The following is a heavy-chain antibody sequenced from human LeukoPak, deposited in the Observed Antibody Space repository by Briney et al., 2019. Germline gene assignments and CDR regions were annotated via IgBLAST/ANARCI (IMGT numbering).Heavy chain of an antibody. CDR3: ARAASGWPYYYYGMDV. D-gene: IGHD6-19*01. CDR1: GGSFSGYY. J-gene: IGHJ6*02. Sequence: SGTLSLTCAVYGGSFSGYYWSWIRQPPGKGLEWIGEINHSGSTNYNPSLKSRVTISVDTSKNQFSLKLSSVTAADTAVYYCARAASGWPYYYYGMDVWGQGTTVTVSS. CDR2: INHSGST. V-gene: IGHV4-34*01.